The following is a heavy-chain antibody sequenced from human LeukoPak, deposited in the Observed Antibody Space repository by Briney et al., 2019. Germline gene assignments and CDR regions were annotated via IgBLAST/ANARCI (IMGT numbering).Heavy chain of an antibody. CDR1: GYTFTSYG. V-gene: IGHV1-3*01. CDR3: ARSYYDFWSGYAYYYYGMDV. CDR2: INAGNGNT. Sequence: GASVKVSCKASGYTFTSYGISWVRQAPGQRLEWMGWINAGNGNTKYSQKFQGRVTITRDTSASTAYMELSSLRSEDTAVYYCARSYYDFWSGYAYYYYGMDVWGQGTTVIVSS. J-gene: IGHJ6*02. D-gene: IGHD3-3*01.